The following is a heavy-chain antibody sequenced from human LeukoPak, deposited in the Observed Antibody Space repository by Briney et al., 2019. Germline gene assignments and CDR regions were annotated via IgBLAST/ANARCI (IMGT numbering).Heavy chain of an antibody. CDR1: GYTFTSYG. CDR2: ISAYNGNT. D-gene: IGHD6-19*01. V-gene: IGHV1-18*01. Sequence: ASVKVSCKASGYTFTSYGISWVRQAPGQGLEWMGWISAYNGNTNYAQKFQGRVTITTDESTSTAYMELSSLRSEDTAVYYCARDLGGAVAGTRWFDPWGQGTLVTVSS. J-gene: IGHJ5*02. CDR3: ARDLGGAVAGTRWFDP.